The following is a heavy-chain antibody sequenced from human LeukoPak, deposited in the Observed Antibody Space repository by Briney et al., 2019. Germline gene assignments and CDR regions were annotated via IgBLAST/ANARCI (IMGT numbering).Heavy chain of an antibody. Sequence: ASVKVSCKASGYTFTSYGISWVRQAPGQGLERMGWISSYNGNTNYAQNLQGRVTMTTDTSTSTGYMELRSLRSDDTAVYYCARERRFCSGGSCSTPLGGMDVWGQGTTVTVSS. V-gene: IGHV1-18*01. D-gene: IGHD2-15*01. CDR1: GYTFTSYG. J-gene: IGHJ6*02. CDR2: ISSYNGNT. CDR3: ARERRFCSGGSCSTPLGGMDV.